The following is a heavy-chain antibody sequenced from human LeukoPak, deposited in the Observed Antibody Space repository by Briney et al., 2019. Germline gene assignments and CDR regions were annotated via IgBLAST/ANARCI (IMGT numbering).Heavy chain of an antibody. CDR1: GFTFSSYW. CDR2: INEDGSAK. CDR3: ARHPNYSFDY. Sequence: AGGSLRLSCAASGFTFSSYWMSWVRQAPGKGLEWVAHINEDGSAKFHVDSVKGRFTISRDNAKNSQYLQMNSLRAGDTALYYCARHPNYSFDYWGQGTLVTVSS. J-gene: IGHJ4*02. V-gene: IGHV3-7*03.